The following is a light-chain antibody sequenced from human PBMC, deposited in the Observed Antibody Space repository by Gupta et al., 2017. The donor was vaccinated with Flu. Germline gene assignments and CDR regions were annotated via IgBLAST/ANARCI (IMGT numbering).Light chain of an antibody. V-gene: IGLV3-21*02. CDR2: DIS. J-gene: IGLJ1*01. Sequence: SYVLTQPPSVSVAPGQTATITCGGNNIGSKLVHWYQQRPGQAPILVVYDISDRPSGIPERFSGSSSGNTATLTINRVEAGDEADYYCQVWDDTADHLYVFGAGTEVTVL. CDR1: NIGSKL. CDR3: QVWDDTADHLYV.